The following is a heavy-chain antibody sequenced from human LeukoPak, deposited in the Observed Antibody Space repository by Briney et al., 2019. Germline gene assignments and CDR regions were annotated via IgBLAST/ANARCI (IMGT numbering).Heavy chain of an antibody. V-gene: IGHV1-69*13. CDR2: IIPIFGTP. CDR1: GGTFSSYD. CDR3: ATTERYCSSTSCYKYFQH. J-gene: IGHJ1*01. D-gene: IGHD2-2*02. Sequence: SVKVSCKASGGTFSSYDISWVRQAPGQGLEWMGGIIPIFGTPNYAQKFQGRVTITADESTSTAYMELSSLASEDTAVYYCATTERYCSSTSCYKYFQHWGQGTLVTVSS.